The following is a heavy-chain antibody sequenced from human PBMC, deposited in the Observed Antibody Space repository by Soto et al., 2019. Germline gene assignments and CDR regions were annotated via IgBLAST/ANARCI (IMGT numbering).Heavy chain of an antibody. V-gene: IGHV1-69*01. CDR3: ARAASVELPLAPLHYYYGMDV. D-gene: IGHD1-7*01. CDR2: ILPIFGTA. Sequence: QVQLVQSGAEVKKPGSSVKVSCKASGDTFSSYAFSWVRQAPGQGLEWMGAILPIFGTADYAQKIQDRVTITADESTSTTHMELNSLRSEDTAVYYCARAASVELPLAPLHYYYGMDVWGQGTTVTVSS. J-gene: IGHJ6*02. CDR1: GDTFSSYA.